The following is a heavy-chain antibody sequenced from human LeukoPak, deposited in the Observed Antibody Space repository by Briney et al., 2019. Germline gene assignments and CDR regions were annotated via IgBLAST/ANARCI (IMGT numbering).Heavy chain of an antibody. Sequence: ASVTVSCKASGGTFSSYAISWVRQAPGQGLEWMGGIIPIFGTANYAQKFQGRVTITADESTSTAYMELSSLRSEDTAVYYCASKLNYGSGSYYAALDYWGQGTLVTVSS. CDR1: GGTFSSYA. CDR2: IIPIFGTA. CDR3: ASKLNYGSGSYYAALDY. J-gene: IGHJ4*02. D-gene: IGHD3-10*01. V-gene: IGHV1-69*13.